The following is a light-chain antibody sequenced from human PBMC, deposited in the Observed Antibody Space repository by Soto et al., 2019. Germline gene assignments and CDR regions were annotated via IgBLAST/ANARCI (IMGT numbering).Light chain of an antibody. CDR3: QQSNYWPPT. V-gene: IGKV3-15*01. J-gene: IGKJ1*01. CDR1: QSVSTK. CDR2: GAS. Sequence: ETVMTQSPATLSVSPGERATLSCRASQSVSTKLVWYQQKPGQPLRLLISGASTRATGIPARFIGSGSGTEFTLTTPSLQSKDFEVYYCQQSNYWPPTFGQGTKVKFK.